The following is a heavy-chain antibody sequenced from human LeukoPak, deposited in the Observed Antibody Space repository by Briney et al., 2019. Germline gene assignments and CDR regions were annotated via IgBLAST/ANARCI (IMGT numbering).Heavy chain of an antibody. CDR2: IIPIFGTA. J-gene: IGHJ6*03. CDR3: ASGERITMVRGVIGYYYYYMDV. D-gene: IGHD3-10*01. CDR1: GGTFSSYA. Sequence: SSVKASCKASGGTFSSYAISWVRQAPGQGLEWMGGIIPIFGTANYAQKFQGRVTITADESTSTAYMELSSLRSEDTAVYYCASGERITMVRGVIGYYYYYMDVWGKGTTVTVSS. V-gene: IGHV1-69*01.